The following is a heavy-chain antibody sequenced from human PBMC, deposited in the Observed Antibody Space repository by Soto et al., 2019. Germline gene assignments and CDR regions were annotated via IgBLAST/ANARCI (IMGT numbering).Heavy chain of an antibody. CDR3: SRDGVAAGLYLDN. J-gene: IGHJ4*02. Sequence: SLRLSCAASGFIFRSYWMSWVRQAPGKGLEWVANINQDGSEKYYVDSVRGRFIISRDNAENSLYLQMNSLRAEDTAIYYCSRDGVAAGLYLDNWGQGTLVTVSS. D-gene: IGHD2-15*01. CDR2: INQDGSEK. CDR1: GFIFRSYW. V-gene: IGHV3-7*01.